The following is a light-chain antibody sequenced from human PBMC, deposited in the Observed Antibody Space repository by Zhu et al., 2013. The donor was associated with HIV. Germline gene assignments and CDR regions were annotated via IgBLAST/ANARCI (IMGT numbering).Light chain of an antibody. CDR3: QQYNYWLSWT. Sequence: EVVMTQFPASLSVSPGETVTLSCRASQTVYSNLAWYQHKPGQAPRLLIYDASTRATGIPARFSASGSGTDFTLTISYLQSEDSAVYYCQQYNYWLSWTFGQGTKVEI. J-gene: IGKJ1*01. V-gene: IGKV3-15*01. CDR1: QTVYSN. CDR2: DAS.